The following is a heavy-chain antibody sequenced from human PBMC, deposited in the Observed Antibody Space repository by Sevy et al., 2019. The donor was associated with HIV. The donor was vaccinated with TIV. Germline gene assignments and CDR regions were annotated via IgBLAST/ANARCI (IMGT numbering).Heavy chain of an antibody. D-gene: IGHD3-22*01. V-gene: IGHV3-23*01. J-gene: IGHJ4*02. Sequence: GGSLRLSCEASGFTFSNYAMSWVRQAPGKGLEWVSAISGSGGSTYYADSMKGPFTISRDNSKNTLYLQMNSLRAEDTAVYYCAKGDRGDYYDSSGYNLIDYWGQGTLVTVSS. CDR3: AKGDRGDYYDSSGYNLIDY. CDR1: GFTFSNYA. CDR2: ISGSGGST.